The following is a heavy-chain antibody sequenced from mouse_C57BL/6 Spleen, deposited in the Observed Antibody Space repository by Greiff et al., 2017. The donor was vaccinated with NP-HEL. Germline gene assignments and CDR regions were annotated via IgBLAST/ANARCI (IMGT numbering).Heavy chain of an antibody. CDR2: IDPETGCT. V-gene: IGHV1-15*01. CDR1: GYTFTDYE. D-gene: IGHD1-1*01. Sequence: VQLQQSGAELVRPGASVTLSCKASGYTFTDYEMHWVKQTPVHGLEWIGAIDPETGCTAYNQKFKGKAILTADKSSSTAYMELRSLTSEDSAVYYCTREGYYYGSSPAWFAYWGQGTLVTVSA. CDR3: TREGYYYGSSPAWFAY. J-gene: IGHJ3*01.